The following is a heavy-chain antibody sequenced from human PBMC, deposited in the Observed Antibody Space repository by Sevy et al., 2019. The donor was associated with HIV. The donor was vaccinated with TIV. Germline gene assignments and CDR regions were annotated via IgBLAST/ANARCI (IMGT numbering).Heavy chain of an antibody. V-gene: IGHV3-21*01. CDR1: GFTFSSYS. D-gene: IGHD6-19*01. J-gene: IGHJ3*02. CDR2: ISSSSSYI. Sequence: GGSLRLSCAASGFTFSSYSMNWVRQAPGKGLEWVSSISSSSSYIYYADSVKGRFNISRDNAKNSLYLQMNSLRAEDTAVYYCAREIDIAVAVSGIAFDIWGQGTMVTVSS. CDR3: AREIDIAVAVSGIAFDI.